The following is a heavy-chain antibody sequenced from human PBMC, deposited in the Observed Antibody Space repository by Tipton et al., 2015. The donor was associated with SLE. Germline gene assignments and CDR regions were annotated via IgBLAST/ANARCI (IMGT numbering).Heavy chain of an antibody. CDR2: TYYRSKWYS. CDR1: GDSVSTISAA. D-gene: IGHD2-2*01. V-gene: IGHV6-1*01. CDR3: ARVWGTGSRGVDY. J-gene: IGHJ4*02. Sequence: GLVKPSQTLSLTCAISGDSVSTISAAWTWIRQSPSRGLEWLGRTYYRSKWYSDYAVSVKGRITINPDTSKNQFSLQLNSVTPEDTAVYYCARVWGTGSRGVDYWGQGTLVTVSS.